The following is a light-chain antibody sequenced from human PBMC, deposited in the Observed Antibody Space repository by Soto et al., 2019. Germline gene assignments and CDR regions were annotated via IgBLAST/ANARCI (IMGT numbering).Light chain of an antibody. J-gene: IGKJ4*01. CDR2: AAS. CDR3: VQHYSYPLT. V-gene: IGKV1-12*01. CDR1: QDVDSW. Sequence: DIQLPQSPSSVSASVGDRVTITCGASQDVDSWLAWYQQKPGKAPKLLIYAASNLQSGVPSRFSGSGSGTEFTLTVSRMKPEDFATYYCVQHYSYPLTFGGGTKLDIK.